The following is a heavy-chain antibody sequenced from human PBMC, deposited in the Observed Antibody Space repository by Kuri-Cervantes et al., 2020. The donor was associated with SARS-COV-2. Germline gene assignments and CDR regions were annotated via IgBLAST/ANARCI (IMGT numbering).Heavy chain of an antibody. J-gene: IGHJ4*02. V-gene: IGHV4-59*01. CDR3: ARINYGGNPFDY. CDR2: IYYSGST. D-gene: IGHD4-23*01. Sequence: SQTLSLTCAVSGVSFSGSYWTWIRQPPGKGLEWIGYIYYSGSTNYKPSLKSRVTISVDTSKNQFSLKLSSVTAADTAVYYCARINYGGNPFDYWGQGTLVTVSS. CDR1: GVSFSGSY.